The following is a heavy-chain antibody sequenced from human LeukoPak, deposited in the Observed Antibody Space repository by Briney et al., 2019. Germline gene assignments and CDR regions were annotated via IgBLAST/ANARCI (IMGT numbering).Heavy chain of an antibody. CDR2: ISSSSSYI. Sequence: GGSLRLSRAASGFTFSSYSMNWVRQAPGKGLEWVSSISSSSSYIYYADSVKGRFTISRDNAKNSLYLQMNSLRAEDTAVYYCASLSRVTQWSYYYGMDVWGQGTTVTVSS. CDR3: ASLSRVTQWSYYYGMDV. J-gene: IGHJ6*02. CDR1: GFTFSSYS. D-gene: IGHD2-8*01. V-gene: IGHV3-21*01.